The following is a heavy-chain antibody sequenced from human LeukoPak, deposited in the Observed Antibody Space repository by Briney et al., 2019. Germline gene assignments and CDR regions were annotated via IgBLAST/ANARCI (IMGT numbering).Heavy chain of an antibody. J-gene: IGHJ5*02. CDR2: INPSGGST. CDR1: GYTFTSYY. Sequence: ASVKVSCKASGYTFTSYYMHWVRQAPGQGLEWMGIINPSGGSTSYAQKFQGRVTMTRDTSTSTVYMELSSLRSEDTAVYYCARDHRLWFGELLPNWFDPWGQGTLVTVSS. D-gene: IGHD3-10*01. V-gene: IGHV1-46*01. CDR3: ARDHRLWFGELLPNWFDP.